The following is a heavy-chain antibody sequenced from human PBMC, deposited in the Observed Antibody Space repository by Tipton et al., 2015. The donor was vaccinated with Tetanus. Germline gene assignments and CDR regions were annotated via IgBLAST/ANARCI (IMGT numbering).Heavy chain of an antibody. CDR1: GGPVSSSNW. Sequence: TLSLTCDVSGGPVSSSNWWSWVRQAPGKGLEWIGEIYYSGTTNYNPSLKSRVTISTDKSKNQVSLRLNSVTAADTAVYYCARAGDSLTGIRSYFKFWGQGARVTVSS. J-gene: IGHJ4*02. CDR3: ARAGDSLTGIRSYFKF. D-gene: IGHD3-9*01. CDR2: IYYSGTT. V-gene: IGHV4-4*02.